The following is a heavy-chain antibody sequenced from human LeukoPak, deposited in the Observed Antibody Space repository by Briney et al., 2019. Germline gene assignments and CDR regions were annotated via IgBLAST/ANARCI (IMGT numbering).Heavy chain of an antibody. D-gene: IGHD4-17*01. CDR3: GRDPNGDYVGAFEF. J-gene: IGHJ3*01. V-gene: IGHV3-23*01. Sequence: PGGSLRLSCAASGFTFSSYSMNWVRLTPGKGLEWVASIGGSGTHTNYADSVRGRFTISRDNSKNTLYLQMNSLRAEDTAVYYCGRDPNGDYVGAFEFWGQGTLVSVSS. CDR2: IGGSGTHT. CDR1: GFTFSSYS.